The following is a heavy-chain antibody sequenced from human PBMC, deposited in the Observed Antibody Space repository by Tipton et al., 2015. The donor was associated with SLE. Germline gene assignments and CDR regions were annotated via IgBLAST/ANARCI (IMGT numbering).Heavy chain of an antibody. Sequence: GSLRLSCAASGFTVSSNYMSWVRQAPGKGLEWVSVIYSGGSTYYADSVKGRFTISRDNSKNTLYLQMNSLRAEDTAVYYCERVPISSPTPPVEYWGQGTLVTVSS. CDR3: ERVPISSPTPPVEY. CDR1: GFTVSSNY. D-gene: IGHD3-3*02. CDR2: IYSGGST. J-gene: IGHJ4*02. V-gene: IGHV3-66*01.